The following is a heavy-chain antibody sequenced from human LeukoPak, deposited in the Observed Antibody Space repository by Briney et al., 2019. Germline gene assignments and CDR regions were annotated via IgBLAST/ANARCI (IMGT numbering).Heavy chain of an antibody. V-gene: IGHV4-59*08. CDR1: DGSISNYY. J-gene: IGHJ4*02. Sequence: SETLSLTRTVSDGSISNYYWSWIRQPPGKGLEWIGYIYTSGSTNYNPSLKSRVTISVDTSKSQFFLKLSSVTAADTAVYYCARHLTGSSVCIEYWGQGTLVTVSS. D-gene: IGHD3-9*01. CDR2: IYTSGST. CDR3: ARHLTGSSVCIEY.